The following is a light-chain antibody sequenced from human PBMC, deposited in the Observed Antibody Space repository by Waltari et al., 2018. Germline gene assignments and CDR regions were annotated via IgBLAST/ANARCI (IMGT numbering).Light chain of an antibody. V-gene: IGKV1-5*03. CDR2: KAS. Sequence: DIQMTQSPSTLSASVGDRVTITCRASQSITRLLAWYKQKAGKAPKLLIYKASILESGVPSRFSGGGSGTEFTLTISSLQPDDFATYYCQHYDSYSATFGRGTKVEIK. J-gene: IGKJ4*02. CDR3: QHYDSYSAT. CDR1: QSITRL.